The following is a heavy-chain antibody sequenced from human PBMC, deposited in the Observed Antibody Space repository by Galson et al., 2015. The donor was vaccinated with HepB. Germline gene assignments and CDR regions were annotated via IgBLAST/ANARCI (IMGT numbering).Heavy chain of an antibody. Sequence: SLRLSCAASGFTFSTYAMHWVRQAPGKGLERVAIISYDGSNKNYADSVKGRFTISRDNSKNTLYLQMNSLRSEDTAVYYCARAFSDAMDVWGQGTTVTVSS. V-gene: IGHV3-30*04. CDR3: ARAFSDAMDV. D-gene: IGHD3-10*01. J-gene: IGHJ6*02. CDR1: GFTFSTYA. CDR2: ISYDGSNK.